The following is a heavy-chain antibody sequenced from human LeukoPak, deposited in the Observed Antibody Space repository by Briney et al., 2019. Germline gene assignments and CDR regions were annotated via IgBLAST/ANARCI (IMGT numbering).Heavy chain of an antibody. D-gene: IGHD2-2*01. CDR2: ISYDGSNK. CDR3: VRYCSSTSCYADYYYYGMDV. Sequence: GRSLRLSCAASGFTFSSYGMHWVRQAPGKGLEWVAVISYDGSNKYYADSVKGRFTISRDNSKNTLYLQMNSLRAEDTAVYYCVRYCSSTSCYADYYYYGMDVWGQGTTVTVSS. V-gene: IGHV3-30*03. J-gene: IGHJ6*02. CDR1: GFTFSSYG.